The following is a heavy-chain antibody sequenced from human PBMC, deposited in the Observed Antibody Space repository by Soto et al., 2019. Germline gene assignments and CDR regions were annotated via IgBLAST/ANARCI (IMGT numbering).Heavy chain of an antibody. J-gene: IGHJ4*02. CDR1: GGSISSYY. Sequence: PSETLSLTCTVSGGSISSYYWSWIRQPPGKGLEWIGHIYYSGSTNYNPSLKSRVTISVDTSKNQFSLKLSSVTAADTAVYYCARTLCPSGSCSHFDYWGQGTLVTVSS. CDR2: IYYSGST. CDR3: ARTLCPSGSCSHFDY. D-gene: IGHD2-15*01. V-gene: IGHV4-59*01.